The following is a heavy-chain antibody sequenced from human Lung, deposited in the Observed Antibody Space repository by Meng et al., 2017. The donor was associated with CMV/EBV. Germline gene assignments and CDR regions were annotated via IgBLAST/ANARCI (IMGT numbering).Heavy chain of an antibody. Sequence: QVHLQGPGPGLVRPSETLSLTCSVSGGSVIGYYWNWIRQPAGKGLEWIGRIYSSGLTHYNPSLENRITMSVDTSKNHFSLDLTSVTAADTARYYCVRLAPDVNYFDNWGQGTLVTVSS. CDR1: GGSVIGYY. D-gene: IGHD2-2*01. V-gene: IGHV4-4*07. CDR3: VRLAPDVNYFDN. CDR2: IYSSGLT. J-gene: IGHJ4*02.